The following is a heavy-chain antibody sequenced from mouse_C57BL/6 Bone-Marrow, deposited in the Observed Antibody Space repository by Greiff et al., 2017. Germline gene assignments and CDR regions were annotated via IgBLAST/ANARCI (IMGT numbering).Heavy chain of an antibody. V-gene: IGHV1-76*01. Sequence: VQLQQSGAELVKPGASVKLSCTASGYTFTDYCMNWVRQTPGQGLEWIARIYPGSGNIYYNEKVKGKATLTAEKTSSTVYMQLSSLTSEDSSVDFCARGCCGFLFDYWGQGTTLTVSS. CDR3: ARGCCGFLFDY. CDR2: IYPGSGNI. D-gene: IGHD1-2*01. CDR1: GYTFTDYC. J-gene: IGHJ2*01.